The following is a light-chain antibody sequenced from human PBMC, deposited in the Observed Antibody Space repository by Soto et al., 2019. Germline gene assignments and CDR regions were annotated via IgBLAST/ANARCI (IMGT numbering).Light chain of an antibody. V-gene: IGKV1-27*01. CDR2: AAS. CDR1: RDIDNS. J-gene: IGKJ4*01. Sequence: DIQVTQSPPSLSASVGDRVTITCRASRDIDNSLAWYQQVPGKAPKLLIYAASTLQSGVPSRFRGSGSGTSFILTITSLEPEDVATYYCQHASSFPLTFGGGTMVEIK. CDR3: QHASSFPLT.